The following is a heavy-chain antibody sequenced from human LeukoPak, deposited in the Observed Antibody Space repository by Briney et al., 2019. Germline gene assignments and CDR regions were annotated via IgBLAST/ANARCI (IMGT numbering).Heavy chain of an antibody. V-gene: IGHV4-34*01. CDR1: GGSFSGYY. J-gene: IGHJ5*02. Sequence: PSETLSLTCAVYGGSFSGYYWSWIRQPPGKGPEWIGEINHSGSTNYNPSLKSRVTISVDTSKNQFSLKLSSVTAADTAVYYCASHPPFRRGARFDPWGQGTLVTVSS. CDR3: ASHPPFRRGARFDP. CDR2: INHSGST. D-gene: IGHD3-10*01.